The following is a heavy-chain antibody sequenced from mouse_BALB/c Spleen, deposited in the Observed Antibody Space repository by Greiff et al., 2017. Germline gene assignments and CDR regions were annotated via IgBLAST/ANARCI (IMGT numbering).Heavy chain of an antibody. CDR1: GYTFTSYV. V-gene: IGHV1-14*01. CDR2: INPYNDGT. D-gene: IGHD2-3*01. CDR3: ARWDGYWYFDV. J-gene: IGHJ1*01. Sequence: EVQLKESGPELVKPGASVKMSCKASGYTFTSYVMHWVKQKPGQGLEWIGYINPYNDGTKYNEKFKGKATLTSDKSSSTAYMELSSLTSEDSAVYYCARWDGYWYFDVWGAGTTVTVSS.